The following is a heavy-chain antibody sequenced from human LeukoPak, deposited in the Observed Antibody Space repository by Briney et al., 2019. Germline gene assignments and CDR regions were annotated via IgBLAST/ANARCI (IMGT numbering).Heavy chain of an antibody. CDR1: GFTFNTYW. Sequence: PGGSLRLSCAASGFTFNTYWMHWVRQAPGKGLVWVSPINPDGTVTTYADSVKGRFTISRDNAKKTLYLQMNSLKAEDTAVYYCVRDSPSGFFDLWGRGTLVTVSS. CDR2: INPDGTVT. J-gene: IGHJ2*01. CDR3: VRDSPSGFFDL. D-gene: IGHD6-19*01. V-gene: IGHV3-74*01.